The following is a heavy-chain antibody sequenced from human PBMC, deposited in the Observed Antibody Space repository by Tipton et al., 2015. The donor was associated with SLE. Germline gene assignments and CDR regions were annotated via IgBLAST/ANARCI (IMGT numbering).Heavy chain of an antibody. CDR2: IYYSRST. V-gene: IGHV4-59*01. D-gene: IGHD2-15*01. Sequence: TLSLTCTVSGGSISDYYWSWIRQPPGKGLEWIGYIYYSRSTNYNPSLKSRLTILVDTSRNQFSPKLSSVTAADTAVYYCARCIGSSSCYYFDFWGQGTLVSVSS. CDR1: GGSISDYY. CDR3: ARCIGSSSCYYFDF. J-gene: IGHJ4*02.